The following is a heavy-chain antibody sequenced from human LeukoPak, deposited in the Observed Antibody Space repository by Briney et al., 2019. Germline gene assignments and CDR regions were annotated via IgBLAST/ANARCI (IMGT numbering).Heavy chain of an antibody. CDR2: IIPIFGTA. V-gene: IGHV1-69*13. D-gene: IGHD3-22*01. J-gene: IGHJ3*02. Sequence: GASVKVSCKASGGTFSSYAISWVRQAPGQGLEWMGGIIPIFGTANYAQKFQGRVTITADESTSTAYMELSSLRSEDTAVYYCARCTHYYDSSGYAFDIWGQGTMVTVSS. CDR1: GGTFSSYA. CDR3: ARCTHYYDSSGYAFDI.